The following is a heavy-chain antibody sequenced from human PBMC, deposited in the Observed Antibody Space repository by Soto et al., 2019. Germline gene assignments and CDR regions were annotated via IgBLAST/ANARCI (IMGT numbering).Heavy chain of an antibody. V-gene: IGHV1-2*04. Sequence: ASVKVSCKASGYTFTGYYMHWVRQAPGQGLEWMGWINPNSGGTDYAQKFQGWVTMTRDTSISTAYMELSRLRSDDTAVYYCARARGDSSSWYEPEYGMDVRGQGTTVTVSS. J-gene: IGHJ6*02. CDR1: GYTFTGYY. D-gene: IGHD6-13*01. CDR2: INPNSGGT. CDR3: ARARGDSSSWYEPEYGMDV.